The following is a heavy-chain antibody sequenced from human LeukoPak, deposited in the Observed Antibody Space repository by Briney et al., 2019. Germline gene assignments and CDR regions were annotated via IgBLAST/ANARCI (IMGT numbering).Heavy chain of an antibody. D-gene: IGHD5-18*01. CDR2: ISSSSSYI. CDR3: ARDGYDYYYYYYMDV. J-gene: IGHJ6*03. V-gene: IGHV3-21*01. CDR1: GFTFSSYS. Sequence: GGSLRLSCAASGFTFSSYSMNWVRQAPGKGLEWVSSISSSSSYIYYADSVKGRFTISRDNAKNSLYLQMNGLRAEDTAVYYCARDGYDYYYYYYMDVWGKGTTVTVSS.